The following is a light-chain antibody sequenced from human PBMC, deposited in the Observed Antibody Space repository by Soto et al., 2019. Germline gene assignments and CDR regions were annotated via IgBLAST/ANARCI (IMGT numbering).Light chain of an antibody. V-gene: IGKV3-11*01. J-gene: IGKJ4*01. CDR2: GAS. Sequence: EIVLTQSPATLSLSPGERATLSCRASQSIGSYLAWYQQKAGQAPRLLIYGASNRATGIPARFSGSGSGTDFTLTISSLEPEDAAVYYFQQRLFGGGTKLEVK. CDR3: QQRL. CDR1: QSIGSY.